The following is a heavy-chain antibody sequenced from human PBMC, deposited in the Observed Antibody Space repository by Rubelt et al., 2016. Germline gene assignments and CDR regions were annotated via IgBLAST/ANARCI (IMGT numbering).Heavy chain of an antibody. V-gene: IGHV3-53*01. CDR3: ARDDAFDV. CDR2: LNSGDSA. J-gene: IGHJ3*01. CDR1: GFTIGGNY. Sequence: EAQVVESGGGLIQPGGSLRLSCVASGFTIGGNYMSWVRQAPGKGLEWVSLLNSGDSAFYAASVKGRFTIPRDNSKNTIYLQRNDLRVEETALYYCARDDAFDVWGRGTMVIVSS.